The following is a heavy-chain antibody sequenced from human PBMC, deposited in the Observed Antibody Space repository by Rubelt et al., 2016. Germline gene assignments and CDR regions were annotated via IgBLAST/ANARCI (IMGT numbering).Heavy chain of an antibody. V-gene: IGHV1-18*01. CDR3: AGRDGYNWADAFDI. CDR1: GYTFTSSG. CDR2: ISTYNGNT. Sequence: QVQLVQSGAEVKKPGASVKVSCQASGYTFTSSGLSWLRKAPAQGLEWSGWISTYNGNTNYAQKTQGRVTVTTDTYTSTAYLELRSVRSDAADLYYCAGRDGYNWADAFDIWGQGTMVTVSS. D-gene: IGHD5-24*01. J-gene: IGHJ3*02.